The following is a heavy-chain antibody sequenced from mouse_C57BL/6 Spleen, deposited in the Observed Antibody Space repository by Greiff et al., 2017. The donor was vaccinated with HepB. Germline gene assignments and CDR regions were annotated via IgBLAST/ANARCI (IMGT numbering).Heavy chain of an antibody. CDR3: ARDWDYYGSSYFDY. J-gene: IGHJ2*01. CDR2: ISDGGSYT. V-gene: IGHV5-4*01. CDR1: GFTFSSYA. D-gene: IGHD1-1*01. Sequence: EVKLMESGGGLVKPGGSLKLSCAASGFTFSSYAMSWVRQTPEKRLEWVATISDGGSYTYYPDNVKGRFTISRDNAKNNLYLQMSHLKSEDTAMYYCARDWDYYGSSYFDYWGQGTTLTVSS.